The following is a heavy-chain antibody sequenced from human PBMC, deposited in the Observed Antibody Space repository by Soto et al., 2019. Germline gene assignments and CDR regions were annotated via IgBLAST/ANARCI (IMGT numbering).Heavy chain of an antibody. CDR2: IYPGDSDT. CDR1: GYSFTSYW. J-gene: IGHJ6*02. V-gene: IGHV5-51*01. CDR3: AAGYCSSTSCRDYYYYYGMDV. D-gene: IGHD2-2*01. Sequence: EESLKISCKGSGYSFTSYWIGWVRQMPGKGLEWMGIIYPGDSDTRYSPSFQGQVTISADKSISTAYLQWSSLKASDTAMYYCAAGYCSSTSCRDYYYYYGMDVWGQGTTVTVSS.